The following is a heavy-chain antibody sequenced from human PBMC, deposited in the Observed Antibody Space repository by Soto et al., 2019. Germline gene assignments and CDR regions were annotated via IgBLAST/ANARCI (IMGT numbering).Heavy chain of an antibody. J-gene: IGHJ6*02. Sequence: ASVKVSCKASGYTFSRYGISWVRQAPGQGLEWMGWISGYNGDTKYAQKVQGRVTMTIDTSTYTAYMELRSLTSDDTAIYYCAKNGQPPYYYYGMDVWGQGTMVTV. D-gene: IGHD2-8*01. CDR1: GYTFSRYG. V-gene: IGHV1-18*01. CDR3: AKNGQPPYYYYGMDV. CDR2: ISGYNGDT.